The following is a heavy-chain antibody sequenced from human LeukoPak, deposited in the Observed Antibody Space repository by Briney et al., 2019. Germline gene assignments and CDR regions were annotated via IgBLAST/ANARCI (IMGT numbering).Heavy chain of an antibody. Sequence: GGSLRLSCAASGFTFSDYYMSWIRQAPGRGLEWLSYISPSIDITPYADSVKGRFTISRDNAKNSLYLQMNSLRAEDTAVFYCARVGTIEAAGSPDYWGQGTLVTVSS. CDR1: GFTFSDYY. CDR3: ARVGTIEAAGSPDY. CDR2: ISPSIDIT. D-gene: IGHD6-13*01. V-gene: IGHV3-11*05. J-gene: IGHJ4*02.